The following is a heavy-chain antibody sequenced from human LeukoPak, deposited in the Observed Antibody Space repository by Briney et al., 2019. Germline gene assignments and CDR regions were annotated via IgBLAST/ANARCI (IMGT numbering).Heavy chain of an antibody. CDR3: AREGYDIVTGYRQIFDY. CDR2: IYTSGST. D-gene: IGHD3-9*01. CDR1: GGSISSYC. Sequence: SETLSLTCTVSGGSISSYCWSWIRQPAGKGLEWIGRIYTSGSTNYNPSLKSRVTMSVDTSKNQFSLKLSSVTAADTAVYYCAREGYDIVTGYRQIFDYWGQGTLVTVSS. J-gene: IGHJ4*02. V-gene: IGHV4-4*07.